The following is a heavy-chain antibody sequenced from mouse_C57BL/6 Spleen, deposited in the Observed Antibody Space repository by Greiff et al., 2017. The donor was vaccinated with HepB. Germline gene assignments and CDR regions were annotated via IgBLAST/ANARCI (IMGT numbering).Heavy chain of an antibody. CDR3: TGAITTVVAPY. D-gene: IGHD1-1*01. CDR2: IRLKSDNYAT. J-gene: IGHJ2*01. CDR1: GFTFSNYW. V-gene: IGHV6-3*01. Sequence: DVKLQESGGGLVQPGGSMKLSCVASGFTFSNYWMNWVRQSPEKGLEWVAQIRLKSDNYATHYAESVKGRFTISRDDSKSSVYLQMNNLRAEDTGIYDCTGAITTVVAPYWGQGTTLTVSS.